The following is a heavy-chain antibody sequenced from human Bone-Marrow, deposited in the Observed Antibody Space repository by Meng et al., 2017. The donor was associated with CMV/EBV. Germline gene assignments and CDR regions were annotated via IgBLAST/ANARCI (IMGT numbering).Heavy chain of an antibody. CDR1: GGTFSSYA. CDR3: ARGDWGSAFYYHDMVV. J-gene: IGHJ6*02. D-gene: IGHD7-27*01. CDR2: LIPMLGIA. V-gene: IGHV1-69*10. Sequence: SVKVSCQSSGGTFSSYAINWVRQAPGQGLEWMGGLIPMLGIANYVQKFQVRVTISADESTATAYMDLSSLRSDDTAVYYCARGDWGSAFYYHDMVVWGQGTTVTVSS.